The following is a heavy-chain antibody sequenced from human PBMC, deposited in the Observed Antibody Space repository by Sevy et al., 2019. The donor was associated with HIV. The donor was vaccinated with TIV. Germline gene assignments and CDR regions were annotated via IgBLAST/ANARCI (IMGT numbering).Heavy chain of an antibody. V-gene: IGHV3-15*07. Sequence: GGSLRLSCTASGFTFSNAWMNWVRQAPGKGLEWVGRIKSQSDGGKIDYAAPVKGGFTISRDDSKNTLFLQMNSLRSEDTAVYYCATKGGFWSGYQYFDYWGQGTLVTVSS. CDR1: GFTFSNAW. CDR2: IKSQSDGGKI. CDR3: ATKGGFWSGYQYFDY. D-gene: IGHD3-3*01. J-gene: IGHJ4*02.